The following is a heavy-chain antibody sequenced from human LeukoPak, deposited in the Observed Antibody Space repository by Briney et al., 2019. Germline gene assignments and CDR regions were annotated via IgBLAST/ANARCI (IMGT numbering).Heavy chain of an antibody. Sequence: GGSLRLSCAASGFTFSSYAMSWVRQAPGKGLEWVSAISGSGGSTYYADSVKGRFTISRDNSKNTLYLQMNSLRAEDTAVYYCAKALSRIAAAHDAFDIWGQGTMVTVSS. V-gene: IGHV3-23*01. D-gene: IGHD6-13*01. J-gene: IGHJ3*02. CDR2: ISGSGGST. CDR3: AKALSRIAAAHDAFDI. CDR1: GFTFSSYA.